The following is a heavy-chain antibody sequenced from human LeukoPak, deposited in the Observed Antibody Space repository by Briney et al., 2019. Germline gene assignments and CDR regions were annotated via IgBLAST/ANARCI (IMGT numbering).Heavy chain of an antibody. CDR1: GYSFIRHW. D-gene: IGHD2-2*01. CDR3: ARDRHCTSTSCYFDY. CDR2: FNPGDSNS. V-gene: IGHV5-51*01. Sequence: GESLQISCKGSGYSFIRHWIGWVRLMPGKGLEYMGVFNPGDSNSRYSPSFQGQVTFSADKSISTAYLQWSSLKASDTAMYYCARDRHCTSTSCYFDYWGQGTLVTVSS. J-gene: IGHJ4*02.